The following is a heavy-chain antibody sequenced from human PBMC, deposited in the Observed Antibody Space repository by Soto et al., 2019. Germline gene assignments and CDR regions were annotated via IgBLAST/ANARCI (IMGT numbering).Heavy chain of an antibody. J-gene: IGHJ6*02. V-gene: IGHV1-69*06. CDR2: IIPILGTA. Sequence: QVQLVQSGAEVKKPGSSVKVSCKASGGTFSSYAISWVRQAPGQGLEWMGGIIPILGTANYAQKFQGRVTITADKSTSTAYMELSSLRSEDTAVYYCARALDFWSGYFTDYYYYGMDVWGQGTTVTVSS. D-gene: IGHD3-3*01. CDR3: ARALDFWSGYFTDYYYYGMDV. CDR1: GGTFSSYA.